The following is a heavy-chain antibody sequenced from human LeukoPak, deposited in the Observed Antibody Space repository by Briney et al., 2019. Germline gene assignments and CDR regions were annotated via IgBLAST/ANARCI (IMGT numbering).Heavy chain of an antibody. CDR3: ARFPRLTVTSLGFDY. Sequence: GGSLRLSCVASGFSFNGDWMNWVRQAPGKGLEWVSSISSSSSYIYYADSVKGRFTISRDNAKNSLYLQMNSLRAEDTAVYYCARFPRLTVTSLGFDYWGQGTLVTVSS. CDR2: ISSSSSYI. CDR1: GFSFNGDW. V-gene: IGHV3-21*01. D-gene: IGHD4-17*01. J-gene: IGHJ4*02.